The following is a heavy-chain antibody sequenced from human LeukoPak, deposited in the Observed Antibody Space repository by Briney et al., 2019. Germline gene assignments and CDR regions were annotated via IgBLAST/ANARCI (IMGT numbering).Heavy chain of an antibody. V-gene: IGHV4-34*01. CDR2: INHSGST. J-gene: IGHJ4*02. CDR3: ARGGGCYYDFWSGYSDY. D-gene: IGHD3-3*01. CDR1: GGSFSGYY. Sequence: PSETLSLTCAVYGGSFSGYYWSWIRQPPGKGLEWIGEINHSGSTNYNPSLKSRVTISVDTSKNQFSLKLSSVTAADTAVYYCARGGGCYYDFWSGYSDYWGQGTLVTLSS.